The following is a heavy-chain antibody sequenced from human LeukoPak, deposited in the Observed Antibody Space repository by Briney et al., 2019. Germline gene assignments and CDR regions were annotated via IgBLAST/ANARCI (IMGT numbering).Heavy chain of an antibody. D-gene: IGHD2-21*02. Sequence: GGSLILSCAASGFTFSSYAMSWVRQAPGKGLEWVSYISSSSSTIYYADSVKGRFTISRDNAKNSLYLQMNSLRDEDTAVYYCARMVATRFDFWGQGTLVTVSS. J-gene: IGHJ4*02. CDR1: GFTFSSYA. V-gene: IGHV3-48*02. CDR2: ISSSSSTI. CDR3: ARMVATRFDF.